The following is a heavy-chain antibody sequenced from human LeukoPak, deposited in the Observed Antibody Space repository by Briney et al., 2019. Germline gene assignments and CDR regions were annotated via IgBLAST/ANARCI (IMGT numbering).Heavy chain of an antibody. CDR2: ISSDSRYI. J-gene: IGHJ4*02. Sequence: PGGSLRLSCAASGFTFSSYSMNWVRQAPGKGLEWVSSISSDSRYIPYADSVKGRFTISRDNAKNSVYLQMNTLRAEDTAVYYCATFVTGANQGLDDWGQGTLVTVSS. CDR3: ATFVTGANQGLDD. D-gene: IGHD2-21*02. V-gene: IGHV3-21*01. CDR1: GFTFSSYS.